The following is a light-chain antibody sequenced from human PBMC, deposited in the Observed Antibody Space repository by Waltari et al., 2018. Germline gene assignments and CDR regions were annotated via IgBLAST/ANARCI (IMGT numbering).Light chain of an antibody. Sequence: QSALTQPPSASGSPGQSVTISCTGTSSDVGGYHFVPWYQQHPGKAPKVMIYEVSKRPSGVPDRFSGSKSGNTASLTVSGVQGEDEADYYCSSYGGNDNLVFGGGTKLTVL. CDR1: SSDVGGYHF. CDR3: SSYGGNDNLV. J-gene: IGLJ3*02. CDR2: EVS. V-gene: IGLV2-8*01.